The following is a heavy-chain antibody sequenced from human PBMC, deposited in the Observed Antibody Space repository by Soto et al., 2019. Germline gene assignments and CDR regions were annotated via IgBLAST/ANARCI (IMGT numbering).Heavy chain of an antibody. CDR3: ARAGAATLSDY. J-gene: IGHJ4*02. CDR2: IYYSGST. CDR1: GGSISNYY. D-gene: IGHD2-15*01. Sequence: PSETLSLTCTVSGGSISNYYCSWIRQPPGKGLEWIGYIYYSGSTNYNPSLKSRVTISVDTSKNQFSLKLSSVTAADTAVYYCARAGAATLSDYWGQATLVTVSS. V-gene: IGHV4-59*01.